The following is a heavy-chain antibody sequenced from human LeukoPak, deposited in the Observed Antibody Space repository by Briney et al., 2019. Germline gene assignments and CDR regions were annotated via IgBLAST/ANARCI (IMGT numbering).Heavy chain of an antibody. Sequence: GGTLRLSCAASGFTFTSYGISWVRQAPGQGLEWMGWISAYNGNTNYAQKLQGRVTMTTDTSTSTAYMGLRSLRSDDTAVYYCARERTSYYDSSGYYGPDAFDIWGQGTMVTVSS. J-gene: IGHJ3*02. V-gene: IGHV1-18*01. CDR2: ISAYNGNT. CDR3: ARERTSYYDSSGYYGPDAFDI. CDR1: GFTFTSYG. D-gene: IGHD3-22*01.